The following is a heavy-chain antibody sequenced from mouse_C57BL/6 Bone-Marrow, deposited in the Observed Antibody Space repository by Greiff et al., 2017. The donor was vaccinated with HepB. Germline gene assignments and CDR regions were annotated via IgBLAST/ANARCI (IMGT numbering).Heavy chain of an antibody. V-gene: IGHV5-17*01. Sequence: EVQLVESGGGLVKPGGSLKLSCAASGFTFSDYGMHWVRQAPEKGLEWVAYISSGSSTIYYADTVKGRFTISRDNAKNTLFMHMTSLRSEDTAMYYCADDYDGAWFAYWGQGTLVTVSA. CDR2: ISSGSSTI. D-gene: IGHD2-4*01. CDR3: ADDYDGAWFAY. CDR1: GFTFSDYG. J-gene: IGHJ3*01.